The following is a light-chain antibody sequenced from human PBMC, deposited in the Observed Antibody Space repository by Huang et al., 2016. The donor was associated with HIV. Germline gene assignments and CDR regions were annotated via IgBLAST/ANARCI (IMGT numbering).Light chain of an antibody. V-gene: IGKV2-30*02. Sequence: DVVMTQSPLFLPVTLGQPAPISCRSSQSLVHSDGNTYLTWFQHRPGQSPRRLIYKVSNRDSGVPDIFSGSGSGTDVTLKISRVEAEDLGVYYCMQGTHWPPYTFGQGTKLEIK. CDR2: KVS. J-gene: IGKJ2*01. CDR3: MQGTHWPPYT. CDR1: QSLVHSDGNTY.